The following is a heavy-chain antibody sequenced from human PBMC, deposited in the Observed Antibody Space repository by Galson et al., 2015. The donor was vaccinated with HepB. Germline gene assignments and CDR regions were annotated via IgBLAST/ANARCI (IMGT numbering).Heavy chain of an antibody. Sequence: ETLSLTCTVSGGSIRSHCWTWIRQPAGKGLEWIGHIDFTGGTSYNPSLRSRLTMSLDTSRNQFSLKLKSVSPADTAIYYCARDQGKIFGEPKSYSWFDPWGQGRQVTVSS. J-gene: IGHJ5*02. CDR2: IDFTGGT. D-gene: IGHD3-3*01. CDR3: ARDQGKIFGEPKSYSWFDP. CDR1: GGSIRSHC. V-gene: IGHV4-4*07.